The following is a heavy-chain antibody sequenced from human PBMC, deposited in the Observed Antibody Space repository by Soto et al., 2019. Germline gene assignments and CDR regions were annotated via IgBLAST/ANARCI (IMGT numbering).Heavy chain of an antibody. CDR3: AKDYINRNCIYDPFDI. Sequence: EAQLLESGGGLIQPGGSLRLSCVASGFIFSEYAMSWVRQAPGKGLEWVSVIGGDGGSPIYADSVKGRFTISRDNSKNNLYLQMDRLRADDTAVYYCAKDYINRNCIYDPFDIWGQGRVVSVSS. D-gene: IGHD1-1*01. J-gene: IGHJ3*02. V-gene: IGHV3-23*01. CDR2: IGGDGGSP. CDR1: GFIFSEYA.